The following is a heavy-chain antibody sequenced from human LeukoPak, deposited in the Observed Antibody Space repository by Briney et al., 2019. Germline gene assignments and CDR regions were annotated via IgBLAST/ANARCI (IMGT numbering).Heavy chain of an antibody. J-gene: IGHJ4*02. D-gene: IGHD6-25*01. CDR1: GYAITSHF. V-gene: IGHV1-46*01. CDR2: IHPDGETT. Sequence: ASVKVSCKTSGYAITSHFMHWVRQAPGQGLEWVGTIHPDGETTTYGQKFQGRVTMTCDTSTSTVYMDLSSLRSEDTAVYYCAREAIAAGKNFDYWGQGTQVTASS. CDR3: AREAIAAGKNFDY.